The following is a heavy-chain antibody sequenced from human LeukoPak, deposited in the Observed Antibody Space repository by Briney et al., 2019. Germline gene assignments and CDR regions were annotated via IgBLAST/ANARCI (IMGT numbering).Heavy chain of an antibody. CDR2: IYHSGST. V-gene: IGHV4-4*02. Sequence: SGTLSLTCAVSGGSISSSNWWSWVRQPPGKGLEWIGEIYHSGSTNYNPSLKSRVTISVDTSKNQFSLKLSSVTAADTAVYYCARGQGTAMVPTSYYFDYWGQGTLVTVSS. J-gene: IGHJ4*02. D-gene: IGHD5-18*01. CDR3: ARGQGTAMVPTSYYFDY. CDR1: GGSISSSNW.